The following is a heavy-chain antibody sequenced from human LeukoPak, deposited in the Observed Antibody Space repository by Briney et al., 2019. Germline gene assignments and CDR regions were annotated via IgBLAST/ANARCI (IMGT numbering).Heavy chain of an antibody. J-gene: IGHJ4*02. V-gene: IGHV3-7*01. D-gene: IGHD3-10*01. CDR2: IKQDGSEK. CDR1: GLTFSSYW. Sequence: GGSLRLSCAASGLTFSSYWMSWVRQAPGKGLEWVANIKQDGSEKYYVDSVKGRFPISRDNAKNSLYLQMNSLRAEDTAVYYCARTFYYGSGSLYYFDYWGQGTLVTVSS. CDR3: ARTFYYGSGSLYYFDY.